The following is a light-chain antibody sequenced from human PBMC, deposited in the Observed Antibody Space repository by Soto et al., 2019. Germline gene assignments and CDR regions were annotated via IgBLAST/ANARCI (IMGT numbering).Light chain of an antibody. J-gene: IGLJ1*01. V-gene: IGLV2-8*01. Sequence: QSVLTQPPSASGSPGQSVTISCTGTSRDVRGYNSASWYQPHPGKAPNLMIYEVSKRPSGVPDRFSGSKSGNTASLTVSGLQAEDEADYYCSSYAGSNIYVFGTGTKVTV. CDR3: SSYAGSNIYV. CDR1: SRDVRGYNS. CDR2: EVS.